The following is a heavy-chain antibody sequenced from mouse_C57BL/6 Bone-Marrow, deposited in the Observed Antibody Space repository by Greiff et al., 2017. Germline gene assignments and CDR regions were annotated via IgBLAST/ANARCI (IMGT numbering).Heavy chain of an antibody. Sequence: EVKVEESGGGLVQPGGSLKLSCAASGFTFSDYYMYWVRQTPEKRLEWVAYISNGGGSTYYPDTVKGRFTIARDTAKNTLYLQMSRLKSEDTAMYYCARHEYSGAMDYWGQGTSVTVSS. CDR1: GFTFSDYY. CDR3: ARHEYSGAMDY. CDR2: ISNGGGST. J-gene: IGHJ4*01. V-gene: IGHV5-12*01. D-gene: IGHD5-1*01.